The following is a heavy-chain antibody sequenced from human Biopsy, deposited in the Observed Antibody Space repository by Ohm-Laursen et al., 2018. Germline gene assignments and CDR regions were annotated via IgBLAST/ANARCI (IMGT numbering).Heavy chain of an antibody. CDR1: GGTFTNYA. Sequence: SSATVSRKASGGTFTNYAISWVRQAPGQGLEWMGGIIPIFGTANYAQKFQGRATITADESTSTAYMELSSLRSDGTAVYYCARDALGGGSYRFFYWGQGSLVTVSS. J-gene: IGHJ4*02. V-gene: IGHV1-69*01. CDR3: ARDALGGGSYRFFY. CDR2: IIPIFGTA. D-gene: IGHD1-26*01.